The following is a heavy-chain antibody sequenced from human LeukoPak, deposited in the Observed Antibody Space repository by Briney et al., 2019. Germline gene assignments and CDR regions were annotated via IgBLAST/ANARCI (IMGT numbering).Heavy chain of an antibody. CDR2: IYPGDSDT. CDR1: GYTFTTYW. CDR3: AGCIAVAGTCYFDC. V-gene: IGHV5-51*01. D-gene: IGHD6-19*01. J-gene: IGHJ4*02. Sequence: GESLKISCKGSGYTFTTYWIAWVRQMPGEGPEWMGIIYPGDSDTRYSPSFQGQVTISADKSISTAYLQWSSLKASDTAMYYCAGCIAVAGTCYFDCWGQGTLVTVSS.